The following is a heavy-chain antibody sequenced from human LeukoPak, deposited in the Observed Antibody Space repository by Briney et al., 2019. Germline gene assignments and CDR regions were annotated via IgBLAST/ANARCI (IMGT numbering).Heavy chain of an antibody. V-gene: IGHV3-72*01. CDR1: GGTFSSYA. D-gene: IGHD2-15*01. CDR2: IRNKADSYTT. J-gene: IGHJ5*02. Sequence: SCRASGGTFSSYAISWVRQAPGRGLDWVGRIRNKADSYTTEYAASVKGRFTISRDDSKNSVYLQMNSLKTEDTALYYCARSCGTCSIDPWGQGTLVTVSS. CDR3: ARSCGTCSIDP.